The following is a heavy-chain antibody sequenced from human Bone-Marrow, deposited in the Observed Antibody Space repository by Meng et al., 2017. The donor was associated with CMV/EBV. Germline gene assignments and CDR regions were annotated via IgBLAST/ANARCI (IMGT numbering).Heavy chain of an antibody. CDR3: ARFGVGYYYGMDV. CDR1: GGTFSSYT. D-gene: IGHD3-3*01. CDR2: IIPILGIA. Sequence: SVKVSCKASGGTFSSYTISWVRQAPGQGLEWMGRIIPILGIANYAQKFQGRVTITADKSTSTAYMELSSLRSEDTAVYYCARFGVGYYYGMDVWAQGTTVTVPS. V-gene: IGHV1-69*02. J-gene: IGHJ6*02.